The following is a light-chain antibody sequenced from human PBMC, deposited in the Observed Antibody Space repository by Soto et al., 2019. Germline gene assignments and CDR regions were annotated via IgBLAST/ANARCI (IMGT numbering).Light chain of an antibody. J-gene: IGKJ1*01. CDR1: QSISSY. V-gene: IGKV1-39*01. CDR2: AAS. Sequence: DIQRTQSPSSLSASVGDRVTIACQASQSISSYLNWYQQKPGKAPKVLIYAASSLESGVPSRFSGSGSGTDFTLTISSLQPEDFATYYCQQSYSTPRTFGQGTKVDIK. CDR3: QQSYSTPRT.